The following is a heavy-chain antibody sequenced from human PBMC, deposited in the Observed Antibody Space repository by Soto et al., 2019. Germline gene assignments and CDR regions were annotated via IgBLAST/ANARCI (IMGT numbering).Heavy chain of an antibody. J-gene: IGHJ4*02. CDR2: ISAYNGNT. CDR3: ARGFLEWLSPSFDY. CDR1: GYTFTSYG. V-gene: IGHV1-18*01. D-gene: IGHD3-3*01. Sequence: QVQLVQSGAEVKKPGASVKVSCKASGYTFTSYGISWVRQAPGQGPEWMGWISAYNGNTNYAQKPQGRVTMXTXTXXSTAYMELRSLRSDDTAVYYCARGFLEWLSPSFDYWGQGTLVTVSS.